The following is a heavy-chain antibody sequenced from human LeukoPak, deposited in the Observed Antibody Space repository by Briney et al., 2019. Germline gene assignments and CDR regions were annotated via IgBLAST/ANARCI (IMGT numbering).Heavy chain of an antibody. V-gene: IGHV3-23*01. CDR2: ISGSGDTR. CDR3: AKTYSNFWSAIDY. J-gene: IGHJ4*02. Sequence: GGSLRLSCAPSGFTFSSYVMTWVRQAPGKGLEWVSDISGSGDTRHYPDSVEGRSTIPRDNSKNTLYLQMNSLRAEDTAVYYCAKTYSNFWSAIDYWGQGTLVTVSS. D-gene: IGHD3-3*01. CDR1: GFTFSSYV.